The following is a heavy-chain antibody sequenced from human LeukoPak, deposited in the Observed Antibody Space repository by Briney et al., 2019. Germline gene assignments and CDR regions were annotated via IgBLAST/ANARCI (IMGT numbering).Heavy chain of an antibody. D-gene: IGHD5/OR15-5a*01. Sequence: GASVKVSCKASGYTFTSYYMHWVRQAPGQGLEWMGIINPSGGSTSYAQKFQGRVTMTRDMSTSTVYMELSSLRSEDTAVYYCAKGPKQLLVRRSVWSYMDVWGKGTTVTIS. CDR1: GYTFTSYY. V-gene: IGHV1-46*01. CDR3: AKGPKQLLVRRSVWSYMDV. CDR2: INPSGGST. J-gene: IGHJ6*03.